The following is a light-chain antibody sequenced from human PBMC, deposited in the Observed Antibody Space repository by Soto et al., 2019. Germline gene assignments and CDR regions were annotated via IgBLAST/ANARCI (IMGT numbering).Light chain of an antibody. Sequence: EIVLTQSPATLSLSPGERATLSCRASQSVTTSLAWYQQQPGQAPRLLIYHASNRATGVPARFSGSGSGTAFTLTISSLGPADFAVYYCQQRRTFGQGTKVEIK. V-gene: IGKV3-11*01. CDR2: HAS. CDR1: QSVTTS. CDR3: QQRRT. J-gene: IGKJ1*01.